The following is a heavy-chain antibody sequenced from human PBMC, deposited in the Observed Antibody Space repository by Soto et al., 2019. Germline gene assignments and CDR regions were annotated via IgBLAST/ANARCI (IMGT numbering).Heavy chain of an antibody. Sequence: PGGSLRLSCAASGFTFSSYAMSWVRQAPGKGLEWVSAISGGGGSTYYADSVKGRFTISRDNSKNTLYLQMNSLRAEDTAVYYCAKDYGDYETDEFDRWGQGTMGTFPQ. CDR1: GFTFSSYA. CDR3: AKDYGDYETDEFDR. D-gene: IGHD4-17*01. J-gene: IGHJ5*02. CDR2: ISGGGGST. V-gene: IGHV3-23*01.